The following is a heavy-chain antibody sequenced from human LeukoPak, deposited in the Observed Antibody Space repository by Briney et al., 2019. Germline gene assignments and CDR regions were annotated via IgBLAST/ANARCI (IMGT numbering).Heavy chain of an antibody. J-gene: IGHJ4*02. CDR3: ARSSGWYPTLDY. D-gene: IGHD6-19*01. CDR1: GYAFTSYA. V-gene: IGHV1-3*01. Sequence: ASVKVSCKASGYAFTSYAMHWVRQAPGQRLEWMGWINAGNGNTKYSQKFQGRVTITRDTSAGTAYMELSSLRSEDTAVYYCARSSGWYPTLDYWGQGTLVTVSS. CDR2: INAGNGNT.